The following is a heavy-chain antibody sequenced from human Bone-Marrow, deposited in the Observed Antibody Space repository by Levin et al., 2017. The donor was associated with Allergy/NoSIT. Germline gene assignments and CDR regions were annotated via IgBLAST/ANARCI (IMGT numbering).Heavy chain of an antibody. CDR3: ARAGDDGTAMITAFDY. Sequence: ASVKVSCAASGFTFSTYWMHWVRQAPGKGLVWVSRINSDGSIRRYADSVEGRFTISRDNAENTLYLQMNSLRAEDTAVYYCARAGDDGTAMITAFDYWGQGTLVTVSS. CDR1: GFTFSTYW. V-gene: IGHV3-74*01. D-gene: IGHD5-18*01. CDR2: INSDGSIR. J-gene: IGHJ4*02.